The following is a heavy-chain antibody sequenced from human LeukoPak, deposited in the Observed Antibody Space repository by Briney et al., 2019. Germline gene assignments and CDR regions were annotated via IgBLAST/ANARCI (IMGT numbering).Heavy chain of an antibody. CDR2: VYSGDRT. CDR1: GLSVSSNY. Sequence: GGSLRLSCVASGLSVSSNYMSWVRQAPGKGLEWVSVVYSGDRTYYADSVKGRFTISRDDSTNTLYLLMNSLRAEDTAVYYCARGYLIDYWGQGTLVTVSS. V-gene: IGHV3-66*01. J-gene: IGHJ4*02. D-gene: IGHD1-26*01. CDR3: ARGYLIDY.